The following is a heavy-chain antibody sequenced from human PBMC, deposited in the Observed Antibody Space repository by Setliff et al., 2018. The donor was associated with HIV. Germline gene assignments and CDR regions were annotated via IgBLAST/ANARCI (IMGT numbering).Heavy chain of an antibody. Sequence: GGSLRLSCAASGFTFRNAWMSWVRQAPGRGLEWVSSISIGSGAAIYYADSVQGRFTISRDNSKNSLYLQMNGLRVEDTGVYYCARDNLYYNLYDGSPVYGMDVWGQGTTVTVSS. V-gene: IGHV3-21*01. CDR3: ARDNLYYNLYDGSPVYGMDV. CDR1: GFTFRNAW. CDR2: ISIGSGAAI. J-gene: IGHJ6*02. D-gene: IGHD3-3*01.